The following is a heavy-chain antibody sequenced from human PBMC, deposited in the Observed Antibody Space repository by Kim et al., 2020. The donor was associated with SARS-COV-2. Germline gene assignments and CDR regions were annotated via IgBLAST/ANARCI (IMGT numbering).Heavy chain of an antibody. D-gene: IGHD3-22*01. CDR1: GGSISSSSYY. Sequence: SETLSLTCTVSGGSISSSSYYWGWIRQPPGKGLEWIGSIYYSGSTYYNPSLKSRVTISVDTSKNQFSLKLSSVTAADTAVYYCARGWNEYYYDSSQGNDWFDPWGQGTLVTVSS. J-gene: IGHJ5*02. CDR2: IYYSGST. V-gene: IGHV4-39*01. CDR3: ARGWNEYYYDSSQGNDWFDP.